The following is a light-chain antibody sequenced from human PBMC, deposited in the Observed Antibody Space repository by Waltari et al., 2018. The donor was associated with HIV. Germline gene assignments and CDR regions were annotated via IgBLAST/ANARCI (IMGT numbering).Light chain of an antibody. CDR3: QQYYSGFFS. J-gene: IGKJ3*01. V-gene: IGKV4-1*01. CDR2: WAS. CDR1: QILLYSGVTA. Sequence: IEMRQSPDSLAVSLGESATIPCKSNQILLYSGVTALGLYQHKQGQHHRILIYWASIRESGVPDRFRGSGSGTYFTLTISSLQAEDVAVYYCQQYYSGFFSFGPGTKVDI.